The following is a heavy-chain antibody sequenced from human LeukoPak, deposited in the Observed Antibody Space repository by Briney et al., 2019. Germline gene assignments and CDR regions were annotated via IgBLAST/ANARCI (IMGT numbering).Heavy chain of an antibody. CDR1: GGSFGGYH. D-gene: IGHD6-6*01. J-gene: IGHJ4*02. CDR2: INHSGDT. CDR3: ARASAYSSSSGVNY. Sequence: SETLSLTCAVYGGSFGGYHWTWIRQPPGKGLEWIGQINHSGDTNYNASLKSRVTISVDTSKNQFSLRLSSVTAADTAVYYCARASAYSSSSGVNYWDQGSLVTVSS. V-gene: IGHV4-34*01.